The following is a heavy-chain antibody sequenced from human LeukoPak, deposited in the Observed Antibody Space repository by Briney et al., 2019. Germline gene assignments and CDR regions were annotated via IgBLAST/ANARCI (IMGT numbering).Heavy chain of an antibody. CDR1: GFTVSSNY. CDR3: AKGYCSSTSCYTSRYYYYGMDV. J-gene: IGHJ6*02. D-gene: IGHD2-2*02. V-gene: IGHV3-21*01. Sequence: GGSLRLSCAASGFTVSSNYMSWVRQAPGKGLEWVSSISSSSSYIYYADSVKDRFTISRDNTKNSLYLQMNSLRAEDTAVYYCAKGYCSSTSCYTSRYYYYGMDVWGQGTTVTVSS. CDR2: ISSSSSYI.